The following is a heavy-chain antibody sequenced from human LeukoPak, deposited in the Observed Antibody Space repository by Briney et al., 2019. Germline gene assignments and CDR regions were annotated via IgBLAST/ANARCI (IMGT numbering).Heavy chain of an antibody. D-gene: IGHD6-13*01. CDR3: ARQGSSSWYDLGAFDI. CDR1: GFTVSSNY. CDR2: IYSGGST. J-gene: IGHJ3*02. Sequence: PGGSLRLSCAASGFTVSSNYMNWVRQAPGKGLEWVSVIYSGGSTYYADSVKGRFTISRDNSKNTLYLQMNSLRAEDTAVYYCARQGSSSWYDLGAFDIWGQGTMVTVSS. V-gene: IGHV3-66*04.